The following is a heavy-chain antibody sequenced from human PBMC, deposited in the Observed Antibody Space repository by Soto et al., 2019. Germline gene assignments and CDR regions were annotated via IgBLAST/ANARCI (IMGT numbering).Heavy chain of an antibody. D-gene: IGHD1-26*01. J-gene: IGHJ5*02. Sequence: CGLHTRGQRLEWIGWIVVGSGNTNYAQKFQERVTITRDMSTSTAYMELSSLRSEDTAVYYCAADTTALVGVLTWGQGTLVTVYS. CDR2: IVVGSGNT. CDR3: AADTTALVGVLT. V-gene: IGHV1-58*01.